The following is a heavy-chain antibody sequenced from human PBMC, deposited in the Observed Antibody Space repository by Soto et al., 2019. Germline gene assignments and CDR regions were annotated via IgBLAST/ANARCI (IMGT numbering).Heavy chain of an antibody. CDR2: ISYDGSNK. J-gene: IGHJ4*02. D-gene: IGHD2-15*01. CDR3: AKAKVENYFDY. CDR1: GFTFSSYA. V-gene: IGHV3-30-3*01. Sequence: GGSLRLSCAASGFTFSSYAMHWVRQAPGKGLEWVAVISYDGSNKYYADSVKGRFTISRDNSKNTLYLQMNSLRAEDTAVYYCAKAKVENYFDYWGQGTLVTVSS.